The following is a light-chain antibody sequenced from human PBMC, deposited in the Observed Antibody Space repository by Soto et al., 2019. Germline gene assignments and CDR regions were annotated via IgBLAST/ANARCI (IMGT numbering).Light chain of an antibody. V-gene: IGKV1-33*01. CDR3: QQYDNLPLT. CDR1: QDIKNY. J-gene: IGKJ4*01. Sequence: DIQMTQSPSSLSASVGDRVTITCQASQDIKNYLNWYQQKSGKAPKLLIYDASDLETGVPSRFSGSGSGTDFTFTINSLQPEDIATYYCQQYDNLPLTFGGGTKVDIQ. CDR2: DAS.